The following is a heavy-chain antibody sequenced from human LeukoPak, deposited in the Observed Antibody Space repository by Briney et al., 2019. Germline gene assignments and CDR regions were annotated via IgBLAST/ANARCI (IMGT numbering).Heavy chain of an antibody. CDR3: ARLARYHLLEASDI. CDR1: GYSFTSYG. J-gene: IGHJ3*02. CDR2: ISAYDGGT. V-gene: IGHV1-18*01. D-gene: IGHD1-14*01. Sequence: ASVKVSCKASGYSFTSYGFSWVRQAPGQGLEWLGWISAYDGGTNYEQKFQGRLTMTTETSTTTPYMELRSLRSDDTAVYYCARLARYHLLEASDIWGQGTMVTVSS.